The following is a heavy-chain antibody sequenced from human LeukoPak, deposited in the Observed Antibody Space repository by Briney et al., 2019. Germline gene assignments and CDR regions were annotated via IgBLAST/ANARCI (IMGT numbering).Heavy chain of an antibody. J-gene: IGHJ3*02. CDR2: ISYTGST. V-gene: IGHV4-39*01. Sequence: KPSETLSLTCTVSGGSISSSSYYWGWIRQPPGKGLEWIGSISYTGSTYYNPSLKSRVTIPVDTSKNQFSLKLSSVTAADTAVYYCARPPIAAAEGPFDIWGQGTMVTVSS. CDR3: ARPPIAAAEGPFDI. D-gene: IGHD6-13*01. CDR1: GGSISSSSYY.